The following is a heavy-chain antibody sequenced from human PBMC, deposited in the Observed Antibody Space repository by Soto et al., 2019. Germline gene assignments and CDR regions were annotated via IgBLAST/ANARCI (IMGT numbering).Heavy chain of an antibody. D-gene: IGHD3-22*01. CDR1: GGTFSSYA. J-gene: IGHJ4*02. CDR3: ARATYYYDSSGYRASRYDY. V-gene: IGHV1-69*13. Sequence: SVKVSCKASGGTFSSYAISWVRQAPGQGLEWMGGIIPIFGTANYAQKFQGRVTITADESTSTAYMELSSLRSEDTAVYYCARATYYYDSSGYRASRYDYWGQGTLVTVSS. CDR2: IIPIFGTA.